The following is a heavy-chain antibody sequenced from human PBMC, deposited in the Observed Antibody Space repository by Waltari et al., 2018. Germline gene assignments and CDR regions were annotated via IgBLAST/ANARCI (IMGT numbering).Heavy chain of an antibody. J-gene: IGHJ6*03. D-gene: IGHD2-2*01. CDR1: GGSFCDYS. CDR2: IIRGGST. V-gene: IGHV4-34*01. Sequence: QVQLQQGGAGLLKPSETLSLTCAVYGGSFCDYSWTWIRQPPGKGLEWIGEIIRGGSTNYNASLKGRVTISVDSSKTQFSLRLTSVAAADTAVYYCARGACSDTSCYANYYYMDVWGKGTAVTVSS. CDR3: ARGACSDTSCYANYYYMDV.